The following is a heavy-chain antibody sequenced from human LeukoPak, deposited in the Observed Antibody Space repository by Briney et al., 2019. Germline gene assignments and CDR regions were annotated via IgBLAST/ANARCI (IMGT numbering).Heavy chain of an antibody. CDR1: GFSFSDYA. CDR3: VRSSGFPDY. D-gene: IGHD3-22*01. CDR2: IGGDSGGI. Sequence: GGSLRLSCVASGFSFSDYAMTWVRQAPGKGLEWVSVIGGDSGGIHYADSVEGRFSISRDNSKNTLYLQMNSLRADDTAIYYCVRSSGFPDYWGQGTLVTVSS. J-gene: IGHJ4*02. V-gene: IGHV3-23*01.